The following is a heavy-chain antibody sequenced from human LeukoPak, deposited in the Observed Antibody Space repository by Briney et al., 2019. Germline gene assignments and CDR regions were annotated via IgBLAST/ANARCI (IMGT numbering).Heavy chain of an antibody. CDR3: ARAFSSWYYYYYMDV. CDR2: TSSSDAGT. J-gene: IGHJ6*03. V-gene: IGHV3-23*01. Sequence: QSGGSLRLSCAASGFTLSTYAMSWVRQTPGKGLEWVAATSSSDAGTYHADSVRGRFTISRDNSKNTLYLQMSSLRAEDTAVYYCARAFSSWYYYYYMDVWGKGTTVTISS. CDR1: GFTLSTYA. D-gene: IGHD6-13*01.